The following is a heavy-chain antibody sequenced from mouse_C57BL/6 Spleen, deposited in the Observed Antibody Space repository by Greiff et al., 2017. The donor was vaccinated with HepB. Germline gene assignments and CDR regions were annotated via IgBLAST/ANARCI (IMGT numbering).Heavy chain of an antibody. D-gene: IGHD4-1*01. CDR3: ARMGTGPYWYFDV. CDR1: GFSLTSYG. Sequence: QVQLQQSGPGLVQPSQSLSITCTVSGFSLTSYGVHWVRQSPGKGLEWLGVIWSGGSTDYNAAFISRLSISKDNSKSQVFFKMNSLQADDTAIYYCARMGTGPYWYFDVWGTGTTVTVSS. J-gene: IGHJ1*03. CDR2: IWSGGST. V-gene: IGHV2-2*01.